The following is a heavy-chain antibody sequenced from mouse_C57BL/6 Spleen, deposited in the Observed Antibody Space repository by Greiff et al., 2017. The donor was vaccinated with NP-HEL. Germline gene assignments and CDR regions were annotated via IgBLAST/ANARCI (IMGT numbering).Heavy chain of an antibody. CDR3: ALITTVVANYYFDY. J-gene: IGHJ2*01. D-gene: IGHD1-1*01. CDR2: IHPNSGST. V-gene: IGHV1-64*01. CDR1: GYTFTSYW. Sequence: QVQLKQPGAELVKPGASVKLSCKASGYTFTSYWMHWVKQRPGQGLEWIGMIHPNSGSTNYNEKFKSKATLTVDKSSSTAYMQLSSLTSEDSAVYYCALITTVVANYYFDYWGQGTTLTVSS.